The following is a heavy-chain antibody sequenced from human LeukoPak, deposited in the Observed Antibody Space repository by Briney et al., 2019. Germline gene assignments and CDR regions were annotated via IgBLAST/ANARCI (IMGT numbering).Heavy chain of an antibody. Sequence: PGGSLRLSCAASGFTFSSYSMNWVRQAPGKGLEWVSSISSSSYIYYADSVKGRFTISRDNAKNSLYLQMNSLRAEDTAVYYCARVERWGLFDYWGQGTLVTVSS. D-gene: IGHD2-21*02. CDR2: ISSSSYI. J-gene: IGHJ4*02. CDR3: ARVERWGLFDY. CDR1: GFTFSSYS. V-gene: IGHV3-21*01.